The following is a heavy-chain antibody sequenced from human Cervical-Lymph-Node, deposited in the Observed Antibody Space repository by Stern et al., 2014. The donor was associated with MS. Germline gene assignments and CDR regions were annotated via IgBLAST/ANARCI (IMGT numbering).Heavy chain of an antibody. V-gene: IGHV3-21*06. Sequence: VQLVQSGGGLVKPGGSLRLSCAVSGFTFSDYNMNWVRQTPGKGLEWVSSISESGSFVYYADSLRGRFTISRDNAKNSLYLQMNSLRADDTAVYYCARDYSGSYYGDLDYWGQGTLVTVSS. CDR3: ARDYSGSYYGDLDY. J-gene: IGHJ4*02. CDR1: GFTFSDYN. CDR2: ISESGSFV. D-gene: IGHD1-26*01.